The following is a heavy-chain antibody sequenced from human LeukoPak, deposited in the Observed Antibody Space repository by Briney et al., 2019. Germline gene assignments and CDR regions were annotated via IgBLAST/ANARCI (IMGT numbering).Heavy chain of an antibody. CDR2: INPNSGGT. Sequence: ASVRVSCKASVYTFTGYDMHWVRQAPGQGLEWMGWINPNSGGTNDAQKFQGRVTMTRATSISPAYMELSRLRSDDTAVYYCARDMQAGIAAGPDYWGQGTLVTVSS. CDR3: ARDMQAGIAAGPDY. CDR1: VYTFTGYD. D-gene: IGHD6-13*01. V-gene: IGHV1-2*02. J-gene: IGHJ4*02.